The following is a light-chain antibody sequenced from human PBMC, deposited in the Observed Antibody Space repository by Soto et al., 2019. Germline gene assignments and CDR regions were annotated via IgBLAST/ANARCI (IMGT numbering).Light chain of an antibody. J-gene: IGKJ4*01. CDR1: QSLSSW. Sequence: DIQMTQSPSTLSASVGDRVTITCRASQSLSSWLAWYQQKPGKAPKLLIYKASSLESGVPSRFSGSGSGTEVTLTISSLQPDDSATYYCQHYNGYPITFGGGTKVEIK. V-gene: IGKV1-5*03. CDR3: QHYNGYPIT. CDR2: KAS.